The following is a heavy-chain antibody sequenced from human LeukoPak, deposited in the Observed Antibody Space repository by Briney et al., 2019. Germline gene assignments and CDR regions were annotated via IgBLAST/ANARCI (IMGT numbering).Heavy chain of an antibody. J-gene: IGHJ4*02. CDR1: GYSISSGYY. Sequence: SETLSLTCTVSGYSISSGYYWGWIRQPPGKGLEWIGSIYHSGSTYYNPSLKSRVTISVDTSMNQFSLKLSSVTAADTAIYYCARVHDTNDYYFYFDYWGQGTQVTVSS. D-gene: IGHD3-22*01. CDR2: IYHSGST. CDR3: ARVHDTNDYYFYFDY. V-gene: IGHV4-38-2*02.